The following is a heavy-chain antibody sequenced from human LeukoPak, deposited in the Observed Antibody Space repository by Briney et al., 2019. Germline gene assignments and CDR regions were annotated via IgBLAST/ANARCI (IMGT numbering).Heavy chain of an antibody. J-gene: IGHJ2*01. V-gene: IGHV4-59*12. CDR2: IYHSGST. CDR1: GGSISSYY. D-gene: IGHD1-1*01. CDR3: ARLARRPNWYFDL. Sequence: SETLSLTCTVSGGSISSYYWSWIRQPPGKGLEWIGYIYHSGSTYYNPSLKSRVTISVDRSKNQFSLKLSSVTAADTAVYYCARLARRPNWYFDLWGRGTLVTVSS.